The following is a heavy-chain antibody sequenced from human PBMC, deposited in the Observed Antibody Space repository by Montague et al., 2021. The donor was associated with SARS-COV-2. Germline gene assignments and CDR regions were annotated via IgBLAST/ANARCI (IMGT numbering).Heavy chain of an antibody. V-gene: IGHV3-30-3*01. D-gene: IGHD5-18*01. CDR1: GFTFSSYA. CDR3: AAPMVKDY. CDR2: ISYDGSNK. Sequence: SLLLSFSSSGFTFSSYAMHWVRQAPGKELEWVAVISYDGSNKYYADSVKGRFTISRDNSKNTLYLQMNSLRAEDTAVYYCAAPMVKDYWGQGTLVTVSS. J-gene: IGHJ4*02.